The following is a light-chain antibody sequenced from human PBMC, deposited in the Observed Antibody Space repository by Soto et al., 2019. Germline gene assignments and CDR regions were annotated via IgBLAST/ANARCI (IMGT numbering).Light chain of an antibody. J-gene: IGKJ4*01. CDR3: QQYGRSPPLI. CDR2: GAS. CDR1: QSVSSNY. Sequence: EIVLTQSPGTLSLSPGERATLSCRASQSVSSNYLAWYQQKPGQAPRLLIYGASTRATGIPDRISGSGSGTDFTITISRMEPEDFAVYYCQQYGRSPPLIFGGGTKVEIK. V-gene: IGKV3-20*01.